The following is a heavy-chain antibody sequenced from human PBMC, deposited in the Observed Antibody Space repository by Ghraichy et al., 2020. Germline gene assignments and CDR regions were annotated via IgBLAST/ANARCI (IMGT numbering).Heavy chain of an antibody. CDR3: ARARGYCSGGSCYYYFDY. V-gene: IGHV3-11*01. CDR2: ISSSGSTI. CDR1: GFTFSDYY. J-gene: IGHJ4*02. D-gene: IGHD2-15*01. Sequence: LSLTCAASGFTFSDYYMSWIRQAPGKGLEWVSYISSSGSTIYYADSVKGRFTISRDNAKNSLYLQMNSLRAEDTAVYYCARARGYCSGGSCYYYFDYWGQGTLVTVSS.